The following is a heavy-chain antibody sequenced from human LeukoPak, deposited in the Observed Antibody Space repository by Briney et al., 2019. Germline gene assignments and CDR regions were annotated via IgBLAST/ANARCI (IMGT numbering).Heavy chain of an antibody. Sequence: PSETLSHTRTLPGGSISSGSYYWSWTRHPAGKGLEWIARIYIRGSTNYSSSLKTRAPISVDTSKNQFSLKLRSVTAANTAGYYCARAAPNSQRLPFDYWGQGTLVTVSS. CDR2: IYIRGST. CDR3: ARAAPNSQRLPFDY. V-gene: IGHV4-61*02. CDR1: GGSISSGSYY. D-gene: IGHD1-1*01. J-gene: IGHJ4*02.